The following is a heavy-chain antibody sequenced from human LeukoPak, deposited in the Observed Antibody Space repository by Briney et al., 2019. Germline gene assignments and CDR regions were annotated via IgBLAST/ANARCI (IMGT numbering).Heavy chain of an antibody. CDR3: ARGGQGNWPTPFDY. J-gene: IGHJ4*02. CDR1: GFTFSSYG. Sequence: GGSLRLSCAASGFTFSSYGMYWVRQAPGKGLEWVAFTRYDGSNKYYADSVKGRFTISRDNAKNSLYLQMNSLRDEDTAVYYCARGGQGNWPTPFDYWGQGTLVTVSS. D-gene: IGHD1-1*01. V-gene: IGHV3-30*02. CDR2: TRYDGSNK.